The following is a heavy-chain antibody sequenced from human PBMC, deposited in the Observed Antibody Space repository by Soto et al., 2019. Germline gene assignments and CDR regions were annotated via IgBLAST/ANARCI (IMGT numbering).Heavy chain of an antibody. Sequence: GGSLRLSCAASGFTFSSYSMNWVRQAPGKGLEWVSYISSSSSTIYYADSVKGRFTISRDNAKNSLYLQMNSLRDEDTAVYYCARDRARSLRKLLWFGELYYYGMDVWGQGTTVTVSS. CDR2: ISSSSSTI. D-gene: IGHD3-10*01. CDR3: ARDRARSLRKLLWFGELYYYGMDV. J-gene: IGHJ6*02. V-gene: IGHV3-48*02. CDR1: GFTFSSYS.